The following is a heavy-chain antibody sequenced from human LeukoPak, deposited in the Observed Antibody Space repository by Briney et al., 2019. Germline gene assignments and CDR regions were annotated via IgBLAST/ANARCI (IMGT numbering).Heavy chain of an antibody. Sequence: ETSETLSLTCTVSGGSISSSSYYWGWIRQPSGKGLEWIVSIYYSGSTCYNPSLKRRVTISVDTSKNQFSLKLSSVTAADTAVYYCARDVRYCSSTSCYYYYYYYMDVWGKGTTVTLSS. V-gene: IGHV4-39*07. CDR1: GGSISSSSYY. D-gene: IGHD2-2*01. J-gene: IGHJ6*03. CDR3: ARDVRYCSSTSCYYYYYYYMDV. CDR2: IYYSGST.